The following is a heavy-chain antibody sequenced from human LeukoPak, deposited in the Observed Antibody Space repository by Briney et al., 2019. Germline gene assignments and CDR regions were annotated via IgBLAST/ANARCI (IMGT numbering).Heavy chain of an antibody. V-gene: IGHV3-66*01. CDR2: IYSGGST. CDR3: ATGERMVRGDGVDY. CDR1: GFTVRNNY. J-gene: IGHJ4*02. D-gene: IGHD3-10*01. Sequence: GGSLRLSCAASGFTVRNNYMSWARQAPGKGLEWVSVIYSGGSTYYADSVKGRFTISRDNSKNTLYLQINSLRAEDTAVYFCATGERMVRGDGVDYWGQGTLVTVSS.